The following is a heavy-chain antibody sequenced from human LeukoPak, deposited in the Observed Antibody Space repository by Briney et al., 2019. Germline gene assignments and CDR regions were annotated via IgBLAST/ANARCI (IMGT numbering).Heavy chain of an antibody. J-gene: IGHJ4*02. D-gene: IGHD1-26*01. CDR2: INSDSSYI. CDR3: ASGNYFDY. V-gene: IGHV3-21*04. Sequence: PGESLRLSCAASGFTFSGYSMNWVREAPGKGLEWVSSINSDSSYIYYADSVKGRFTISRDNAKNSLYLQMNSLRAEDTAVYYCASGNYFDYWGQGTLVTASS. CDR1: GFTFSGYS.